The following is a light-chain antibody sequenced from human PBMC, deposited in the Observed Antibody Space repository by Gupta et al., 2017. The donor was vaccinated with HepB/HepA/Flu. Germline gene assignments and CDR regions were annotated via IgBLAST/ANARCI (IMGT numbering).Light chain of an antibody. CDR3: QSYDSSLSAL. V-gene: IGLV1-40*01. CDR2: GNS. Sequence: QSVLTQPPSVSGPPGQRVTISCTGSSSNIRAGYDVHWYQQLPGTAPKLLIYGNSNRPSGVPDRFSGSKSGTSASLAITGLQAEDEADYYCQSYDSSLSALFGGGTKLTVL. J-gene: IGLJ2*01. CDR1: SSNIRAGYD.